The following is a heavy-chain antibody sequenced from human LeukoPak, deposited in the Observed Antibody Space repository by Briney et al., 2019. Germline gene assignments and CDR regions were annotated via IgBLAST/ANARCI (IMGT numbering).Heavy chain of an antibody. J-gene: IGHJ4*02. V-gene: IGHV1-69*04. Sequence: SVKVSCKASGGTFSSYAISWVRQAPGQGLEWMARIIPILGIANYAQKFQGRVTITADKSTSTAYMELSSLRSEDTAVYYCARDQYSSGWYPSDYWGQGTLVTVPS. CDR2: IIPILGIA. CDR1: GGTFSSYA. D-gene: IGHD6-19*01. CDR3: ARDQYSSGWYPSDY.